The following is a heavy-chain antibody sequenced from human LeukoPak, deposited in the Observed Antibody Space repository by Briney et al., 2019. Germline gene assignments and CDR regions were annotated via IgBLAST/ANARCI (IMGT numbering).Heavy chain of an antibody. J-gene: IGHJ4*02. V-gene: IGHV3-48*01. CDR1: GFTFSSYS. D-gene: IGHD5-18*01. CDR2: ISSSSSTI. CDR3: ARDFKGIQLWSYLDY. Sequence: GGSLRLSCAASGFTFSSYSMNWVRQAPGKGLEWVSYISSSSSTIYYADSVKGRFTISRDNAKNSLYLQMNSLRAEDTAVYYCARDFKGIQLWSYLDYWGQGTLVTVSS.